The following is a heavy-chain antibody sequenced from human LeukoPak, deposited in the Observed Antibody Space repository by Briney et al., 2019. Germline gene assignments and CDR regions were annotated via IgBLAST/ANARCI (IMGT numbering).Heavy chain of an antibody. CDR2: IYTSGST. CDR1: GGCISSYY. J-gene: IGHJ5*02. CDR3: ARHFGGVSWSPGRFDP. Sequence: PSETLSLTCTVSGGCISSYYWSWIRQPPGKGLEWIGYIYTSGSTNYNPSLKSRVTISVDTSKNQFSLKLSSVTAADTAVYYCARHFGGVSWSPGRFDPWGQGTLVTVSS. D-gene: IGHD3-3*01. V-gene: IGHV4-4*09.